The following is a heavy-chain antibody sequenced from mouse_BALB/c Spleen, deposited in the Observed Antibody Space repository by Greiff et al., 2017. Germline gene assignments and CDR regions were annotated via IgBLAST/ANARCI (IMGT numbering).Heavy chain of an antibody. Sequence: EVKLVESGGGLVKPGGSLKLSCAASGFTFSSYAMSWVRQSPEKRLEWVAEISSGGSYTYYPDTVTGRFTISRDNAKNTLYLEMSSLRSEDTAMYYCARVGGNYFDYWGQGTTLTVSS. CDR1: GFTFSSYA. CDR3: ARVGGNYFDY. V-gene: IGHV5-9-4*01. CDR2: ISSGGSYT. J-gene: IGHJ2*01.